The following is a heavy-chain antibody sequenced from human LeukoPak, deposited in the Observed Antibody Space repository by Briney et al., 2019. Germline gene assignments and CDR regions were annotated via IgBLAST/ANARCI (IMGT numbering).Heavy chain of an antibody. CDR3: ARDRYNWIDGRDY. J-gene: IGHJ4*02. Sequence: SGGSLRLSCAASGFTFSSYSMSWLRQTPGKGLEWVSYISSSSSTIYNADSVKGRYTISRDKDKNSLYMQMNSLTAEDTAGYYCARDRYNWIDGRDYWGQGTLVTVSS. CDR2: ISSSSSTI. D-gene: IGHD1-1*01. V-gene: IGHV3-48*01. CDR1: GFTFSSYS.